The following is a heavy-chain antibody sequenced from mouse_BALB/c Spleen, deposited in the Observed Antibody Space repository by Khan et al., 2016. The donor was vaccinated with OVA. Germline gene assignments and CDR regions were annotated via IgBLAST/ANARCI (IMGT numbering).Heavy chain of an antibody. V-gene: IGHV3-2*02. D-gene: IGHD2-14*01. CDR3: ARSLYYSYGYALDC. CDR2: ISSTGST. J-gene: IGHJ4*01. CDR1: GYSITSDYA. Sequence: VQLKELGPGLVKPSQSLSLTCTVTGYSITSDYAWNWIRQFPGNKLEWMGYISSTGSTSYNPSLKSRISITRDTSKNQFFLQLKSVTTEDTATYYGARSLYYSYGYALDCWGRGTSVTVSS.